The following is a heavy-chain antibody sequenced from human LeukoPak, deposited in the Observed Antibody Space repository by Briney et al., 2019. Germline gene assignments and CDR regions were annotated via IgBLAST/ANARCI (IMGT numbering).Heavy chain of an antibody. CDR1: GFTFSDYY. CDR3: AKVGYSYGYFDY. J-gene: IGHJ4*02. Sequence: GGSLRLSCAASGFTFSDYYMSWIRQAPGKGLEWVSHIHRSGSHTYYADSVRGRFTISRDNAKNSLYLQMNSLRADDTAVYYCAKVGYSYGYFDYWGQGTLVTVSS. D-gene: IGHD5-18*01. V-gene: IGHV3-11*01. CDR2: IHRSGSHT.